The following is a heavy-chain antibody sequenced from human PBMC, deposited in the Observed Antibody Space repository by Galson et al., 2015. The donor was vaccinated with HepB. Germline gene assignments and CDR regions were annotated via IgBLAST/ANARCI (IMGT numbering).Heavy chain of an antibody. Sequence: SVKVSCKASGYTFTSYYMHWVRQAPGQGLEWMGIINPSGGSTSYAQKLQGRVTMTRDTSTSTVYMELSSLRSEDTAVYYCARDHILTGDYYYGMDVWGQGTTVTVSS. J-gene: IGHJ6*02. V-gene: IGHV1-46*04. CDR3: ARDHILTGDYYYGMDV. CDR2: INPSGGST. CDR1: GYTFTSYY. D-gene: IGHD3-9*01.